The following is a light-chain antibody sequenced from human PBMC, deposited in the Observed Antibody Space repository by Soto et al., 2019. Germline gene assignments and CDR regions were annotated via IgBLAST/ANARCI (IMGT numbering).Light chain of an antibody. Sequence: QSALTQPASVSGSPGQSITISCTGTSSDVGGHNSVAWYQHNPGKAPKLMIYDVSNRPSGVSSRFSGSKSGNTASLSISGLQAEDEADYYCQAYDYCLTASVFGGGTKLTVL. J-gene: IGLJ3*02. V-gene: IGLV2-14*01. CDR1: SSDVGGHNS. CDR3: QAYDYCLTASV. CDR2: DVS.